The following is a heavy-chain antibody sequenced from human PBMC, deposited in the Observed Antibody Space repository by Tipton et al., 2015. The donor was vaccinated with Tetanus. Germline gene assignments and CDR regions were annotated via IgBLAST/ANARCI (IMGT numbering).Heavy chain of an antibody. J-gene: IGHJ3*02. Sequence: LRLSCTVSGGSINSYYWSWLRLPPGKALEWIGYIYFSGHTKYSPSLNSRVTMSVDTSNNQFSLRLTSVNEADTAIYYCARIGWLQQNKPSFDIWGQGTVVTVSS. CDR1: GGSINSYY. CDR2: IYFSGHT. D-gene: IGHD6-19*01. CDR3: ARIGWLQQNKPSFDI. V-gene: IGHV4-59*01.